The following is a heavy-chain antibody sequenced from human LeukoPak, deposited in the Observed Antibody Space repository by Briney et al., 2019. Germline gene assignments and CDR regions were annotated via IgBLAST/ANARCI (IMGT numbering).Heavy chain of an antibody. CDR1: GYCISSGYY. CDR2: IYHSGST. Sequence: NPSETLSLTCTVSGYCISSGYYWGWIRQPPGKGLDWIGSIYHSGSTYYNPSLKSRVTISVDTSKNQFSLKLSSVTAADTAVYYCARDRGYCSSTSCYVDWFDPWGQGTLVTVSS. D-gene: IGHD2-2*01. CDR3: ARDRGYCSSTSCYVDWFDP. J-gene: IGHJ5*02. V-gene: IGHV4-38-2*02.